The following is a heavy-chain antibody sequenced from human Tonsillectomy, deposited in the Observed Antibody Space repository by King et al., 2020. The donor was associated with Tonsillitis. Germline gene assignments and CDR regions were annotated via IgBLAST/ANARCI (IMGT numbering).Heavy chain of an antibody. Sequence: QLVQSGAEVKKPGASVKVSCKASGYTFTGYYMHWVRQAPGQGLEWMGWINPNRVGTNHAQKFQGRVTMTRETSIRTAYMELSRPGSDDTAVYYWARIWGITIFGVPREGAFDIWGQGTMVTVSS. D-gene: IGHD3-3*01. CDR2: INPNRVGT. CDR3: ARIWGITIFGVPREGAFDI. V-gene: IGHV1-2*02. J-gene: IGHJ3*02. CDR1: GYTFTGYY.